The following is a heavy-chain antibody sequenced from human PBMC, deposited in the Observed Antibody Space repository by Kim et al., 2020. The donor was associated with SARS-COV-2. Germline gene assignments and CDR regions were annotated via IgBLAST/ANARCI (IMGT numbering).Heavy chain of an antibody. CDR3: ARDSPGIAAPGRALYYYYGMDV. CDR2: ISAYNGNT. J-gene: IGHJ6*02. V-gene: IGHV1-18*01. CDR1: GYTFTSYG. Sequence: ASVKVSCKASGYTFTSYGISWVRQAPGQGLEWMGWISAYNGNTNYAQKLQGRVTMTTDTSTSTAYMELRSLRSDDTAVYYCARDSPGIAAPGRALYYYYGMDVWGQGTTVTVSS. D-gene: IGHD6-13*01.